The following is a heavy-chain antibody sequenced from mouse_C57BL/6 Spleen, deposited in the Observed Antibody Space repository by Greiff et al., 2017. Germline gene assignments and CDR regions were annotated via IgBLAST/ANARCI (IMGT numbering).Heavy chain of an antibody. J-gene: IGHJ4*01. CDR3: TRVPYDYYAMDY. D-gene: IGHD1-1*01. Sequence: EVQVVESGEGLVKPGGSLKLSCAASGFTFSSYAMSWVRQTPEKRLEWVAYISSGGDYIYYADTVKGRFTISRDNARNTLYLQMSSLKSEDTAMYYCTRVPYDYYAMDYWGQGTSVTVSS. CDR1: GFTFSSYA. V-gene: IGHV5-9-1*02. CDR2: ISSGGDYI.